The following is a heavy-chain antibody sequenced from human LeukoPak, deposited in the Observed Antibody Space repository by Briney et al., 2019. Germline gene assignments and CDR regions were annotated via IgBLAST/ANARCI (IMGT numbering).Heavy chain of an antibody. CDR1: GFTLSTYG. CDR3: AKARSLSCGGDCYQIDY. J-gene: IGHJ4*02. Sequence: GGSLRLSCAASGFTLSTYGMHWVRQAPGKGLEWVSGISGSGYTTYYADSVRGRFSISRDNSRNTLSLQMSSLRAEDTAVYYCAKARSLSCGGDCYQIDYWGQGTLVIVSS. V-gene: IGHV3-23*01. CDR2: ISGSGYTT. D-gene: IGHD2-21*02.